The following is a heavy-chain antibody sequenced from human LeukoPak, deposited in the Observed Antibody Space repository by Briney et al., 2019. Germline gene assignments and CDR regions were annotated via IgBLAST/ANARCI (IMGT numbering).Heavy chain of an antibody. CDR3: ARRFDS. V-gene: IGHV3-69-1*02. J-gene: IGHJ4*02. Sequence: GGSLRLSCAVSGFAVSEFEMNWVRQAPGKGLEWVSYISRSGTIYYADSVKGRFTISRDNAKNSLFLQMNSLRAEDTALYYCARRFDSWGQGTLVTVSS. CDR2: ISRSGTI. CDR1: GFAVSEFE.